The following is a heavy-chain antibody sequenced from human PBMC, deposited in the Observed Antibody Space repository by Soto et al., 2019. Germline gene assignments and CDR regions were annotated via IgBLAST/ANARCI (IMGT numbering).Heavy chain of an antibody. V-gene: IGHV3-30*03. CDR2: ISYDEDNK. Sequence: PGGSLRLSCAASGFTFSNFGMHWVRQAPGKGLEWVAVISYDEDNKYYADSVKGRFAISRDNSKNTLYLQMNSLRAEDTAMYYCAMTKYQGGYTSGPVDYYYYGMDVWGPGTTVTVSS. J-gene: IGHJ6*02. D-gene: IGHD6-19*01. CDR3: AMTKYQGGYTSGPVDYYYYGMDV. CDR1: GFTFSNFG.